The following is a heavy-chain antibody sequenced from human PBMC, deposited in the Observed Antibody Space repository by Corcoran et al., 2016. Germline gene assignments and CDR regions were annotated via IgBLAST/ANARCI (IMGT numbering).Heavy chain of an antibody. J-gene: IGHJ4*02. Sequence: QVQLVESGGVVVQPGRSLRLSCAASGFTFSSYGMQWVRQAPGKGLAWVAVISYAGSNKYYADSVKGLFTSSRDNSKNTLHLQMNSLRAEDTAVYYCAKDIGYCSSTSCYLFDYWGQGTLVTVSS. D-gene: IGHD2-2*01. V-gene: IGHV3-30*18. CDR3: AKDIGYCSSTSCYLFDY. CDR2: ISYAGSNK. CDR1: GFTFSSYG.